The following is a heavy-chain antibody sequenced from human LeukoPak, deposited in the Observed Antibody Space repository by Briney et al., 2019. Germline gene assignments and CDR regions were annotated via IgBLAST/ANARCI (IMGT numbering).Heavy chain of an antibody. D-gene: IGHD2-2*01. Sequence: PGGSLRLSCAASGFTSNHYAMNWVRQAPGKGLEWVSAISGSGSGTNYADSVKGRFTISRDNAKNTLHLQMDSLGAGDTAVYFCAKTAYCSTVTCYYRAYFDSWGQGALVTVSS. J-gene: IGHJ4*02. V-gene: IGHV3-23*01. CDR1: GFTSNHYA. CDR2: ISGSGSGT. CDR3: AKTAYCSTVTCYYRAYFDS.